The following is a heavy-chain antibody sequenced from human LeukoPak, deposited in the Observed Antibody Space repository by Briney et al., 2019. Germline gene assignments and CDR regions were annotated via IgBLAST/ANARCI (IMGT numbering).Heavy chain of an antibody. CDR2: THYSGRT. CDR1: GYSINSGYY. V-gene: IGHV4-38-2*02. CDR3: ARDGPEGVMVVAPTHYFDY. D-gene: IGHD2-15*01. J-gene: IGHJ4*01. Sequence: LETLSLTCTVSGYSINSGYYWGWIRQPPGKGLEWIGTTHYSGRTYYNPSLESRVTISVATSKNQFSLKLSSVAAADTAVYYCARDGPEGVMVVAPTHYFDYWGQGTLVTVSS.